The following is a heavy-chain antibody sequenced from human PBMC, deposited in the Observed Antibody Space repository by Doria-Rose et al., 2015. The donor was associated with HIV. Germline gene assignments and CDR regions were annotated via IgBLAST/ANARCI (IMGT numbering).Heavy chain of an antibody. CDR1: GVSLSSPGMG. J-gene: IGHJ4*02. Sequence: QWGPVLVKPAETLTLTCTVSGVSLSSPGMGVSWIRQPPGKALEWLANIISDDDRSYKTSLKSRLTISRGTSKGQVVLTMTDMDPVDTATYYCARIKSSRWYHKYYFDFWGQGTLVIVSA. CDR3: ARIKSSRWYHKYYFDF. V-gene: IGHV2-26*01. D-gene: IGHD6-13*01. CDR2: IISDDDR.